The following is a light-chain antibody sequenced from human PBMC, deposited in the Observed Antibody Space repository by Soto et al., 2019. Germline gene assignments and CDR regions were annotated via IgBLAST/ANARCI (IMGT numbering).Light chain of an antibody. J-gene: IGKJ1*01. CDR2: DAS. CDR3: QQYETFSGT. Sequence: DIQMTQSPSTLSGSVGDRVTITCLASQSISSWLAWYQQKPGKAPKLLIYDASALPRGVPSRFSGSGSGTKFTLTIASLQPDDFATYYCQQYETFSGTFGPGTKVDIK. V-gene: IGKV1-5*01. CDR1: QSISSW.